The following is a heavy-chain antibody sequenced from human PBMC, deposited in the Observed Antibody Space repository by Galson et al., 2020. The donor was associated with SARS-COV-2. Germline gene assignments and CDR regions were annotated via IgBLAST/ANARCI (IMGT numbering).Heavy chain of an antibody. CDR1: GFTFDDYA. CDR3: AKDVAGTNYYYYGMDV. Sequence: GGSLRLSCAASGFTFDDYAMHWVRQAPGKGLEWVSGISWNSGSIGYADSVKGRFTISRDNAKNSLYLQMNSLRAEDTALYYCAKDVAGTNYYYYGMDVWGQGTTVTVSS. J-gene: IGHJ6*02. V-gene: IGHV3-9*01. CDR2: ISWNSGSI. D-gene: IGHD6-19*01.